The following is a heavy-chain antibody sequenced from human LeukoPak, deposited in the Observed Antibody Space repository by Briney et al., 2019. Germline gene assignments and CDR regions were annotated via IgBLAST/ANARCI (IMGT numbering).Heavy chain of an antibody. J-gene: IGHJ4*02. CDR3: ARGGSGWSPYY. CDR2: IYHSGST. Sequence: SETLSLTCSVSGYSISSGYYWGWIRQPPGKGLEWIASIYHSGSTYYNPSLKSRVTILVDTSKNQFYLKLSSVTAADTAVYYCARGGSGWSPYYWGQGTLVTVSS. CDR1: GYSISSGYY. V-gene: IGHV4-38-2*02. D-gene: IGHD6-19*01.